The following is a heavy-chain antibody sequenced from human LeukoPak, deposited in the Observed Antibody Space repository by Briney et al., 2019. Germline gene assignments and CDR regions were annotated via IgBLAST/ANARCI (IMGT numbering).Heavy chain of an antibody. V-gene: IGHV4-59*01. CDR3: ARYRAFDI. J-gene: IGHJ3*02. CDR1: GGSISSYY. Sequence: PSETLSLTCTVSGGSISSYYWSWIRQPPGKGLEWIGYIYYSGSTDYNPSLRSRVTISVDTSKNQFSLKLSSVTAADTAVYYCARYRAFDIWGQGTMVTVSS. CDR2: IYYSGST.